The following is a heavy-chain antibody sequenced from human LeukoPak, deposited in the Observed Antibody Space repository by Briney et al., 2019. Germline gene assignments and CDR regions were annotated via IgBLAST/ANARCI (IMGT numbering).Heavy chain of an antibody. CDR3: ARAATMVRGVHDY. V-gene: IGHV1-69*13. CDR2: IIPIFGTA. D-gene: IGHD3-10*01. CDR1: GGTFSSYA. J-gene: IGHJ4*02. Sequence: SVKVSCKASGGTFSSYAISWVRQAPGQGLEWMGGIIPIFGTANYAQKLQGRVTITADESTSTAYMELSSLRSEDTAVYYCARAATMVRGVHDYWGQGTLVTVSS.